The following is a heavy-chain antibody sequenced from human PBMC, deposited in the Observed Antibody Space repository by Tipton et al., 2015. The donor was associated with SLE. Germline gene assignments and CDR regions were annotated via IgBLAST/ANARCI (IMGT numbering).Heavy chain of an antibody. Sequence: TLSLTCTVSGGSINSYYWTWIRQPPGMGLEWVGYIYSSGSANYNPSPKSRVAISVDSSKNQFSLRLTSVTAAYTAVYYCARGTGYLSPFDFWGQGTLVTVSS. D-gene: IGHD3-9*01. CDR3: ARGTGYLSPFDF. CDR1: GGSINSYY. V-gene: IGHV4-59*01. J-gene: IGHJ3*01. CDR2: IYSSGSA.